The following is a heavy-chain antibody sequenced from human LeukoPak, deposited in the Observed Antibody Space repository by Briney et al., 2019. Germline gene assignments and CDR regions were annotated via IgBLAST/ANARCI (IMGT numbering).Heavy chain of an antibody. J-gene: IGHJ4*02. Sequence: GGSLRLSCVASGFPFSSYWMTWVRQAPGKGLEWVANIKQDGSKKSYVDSVKGRFTISRDNSKNTLYLQMNSLRAEDTAVYYCAKGYDSSGYYYCPFDYWGQGTLVTVSS. CDR3: AKGYDSSGYYYCPFDY. V-gene: IGHV3-7*03. CDR1: GFPFSSYW. CDR2: IKQDGSKK. D-gene: IGHD3-22*01.